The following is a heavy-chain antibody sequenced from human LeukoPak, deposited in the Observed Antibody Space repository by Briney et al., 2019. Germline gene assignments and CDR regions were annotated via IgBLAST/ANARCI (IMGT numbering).Heavy chain of an antibody. Sequence: ASETLSLTCTVSGGSISSYYWSWIRQPPGKGLEWIGYIYYSGSTNYNPSLKSRVTISVDTSKNQFSLKLSSVTAADTAVYYCASVVYGDSITFDYWGQGTLVTVSS. CDR3: ASVVYGDSITFDY. D-gene: IGHD4-17*01. CDR2: IYYSGST. J-gene: IGHJ4*02. V-gene: IGHV4-59*01. CDR1: GGSISSYY.